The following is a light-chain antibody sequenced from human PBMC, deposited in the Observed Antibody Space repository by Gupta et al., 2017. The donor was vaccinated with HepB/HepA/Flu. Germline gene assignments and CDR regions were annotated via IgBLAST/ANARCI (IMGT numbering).Light chain of an antibody. CDR1: QSVSSN. CDR2: GAS. CDR3: QQDNNWPPWT. Sequence: EIVMTQSTATLSVSPGERATLSCRASQSVSSNLAWYQQKPGQAPRLLIYGASTRATGIPARFSGSGSGTEFTLTISSRQSEDFTVYYCQQDNNWPPWTFGQGTKVEIK. J-gene: IGKJ1*01. V-gene: IGKV3-15*01.